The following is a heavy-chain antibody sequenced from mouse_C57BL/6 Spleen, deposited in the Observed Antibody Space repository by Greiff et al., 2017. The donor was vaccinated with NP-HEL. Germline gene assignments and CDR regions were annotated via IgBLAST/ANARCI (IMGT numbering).Heavy chain of an antibody. V-gene: IGHV1-74*01. CDR3: AIEGFTTVVATYYYAMDY. CDR2: IHPSDSDT. D-gene: IGHD1-1*01. J-gene: IGHJ4*01. CDR1: GYTFTSYW. Sequence: QVQLQQPGAELVKPGASVKVSCKASGYTFTSYWMHWVKQRPGQGLEWIGRIHPSDSDTNYNQKFKGKATLTVDKSYSTAYMQVSSLTSEDSAVYYCAIEGFTTVVATYYYAMDYWGQGTSVTVSS.